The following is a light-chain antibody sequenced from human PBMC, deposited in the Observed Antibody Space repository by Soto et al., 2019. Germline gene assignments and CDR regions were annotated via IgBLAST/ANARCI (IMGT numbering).Light chain of an antibody. V-gene: IGKV1-5*03. CDR1: QSISSW. CDR2: KAS. Sequence: DIQMTQSPSTPSASVGDRVTITCRASQSISSWLAWYTQKPGKAPNILLYKASSLQSGVPSRFSGSGSGTEFTLTISSLQPDDCGTYYCQQYNDKWTFGQGTKV. J-gene: IGKJ1*01. CDR3: QQYNDKWT.